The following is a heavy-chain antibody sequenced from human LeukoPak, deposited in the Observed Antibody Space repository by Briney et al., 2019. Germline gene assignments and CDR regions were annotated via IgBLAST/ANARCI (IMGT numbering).Heavy chain of an antibody. CDR2: IYYSGST. J-gene: IGHJ6*03. V-gene: IGHV4-59*01. D-gene: IGHD2-2*01. Sequence: SETLSLTCTVSGGSISSYYWSWIRQPPGKGLEWIGYIYYSGSTNYNPSLKSRDTISVDTSKNQFSLKLSSVTAADTAVYYCARAGCSSTSCYEYYYYYYYMDVWGKGTTVTVSS. CDR3: ARAGCSSTSCYEYYYYYYYMDV. CDR1: GGSISSYY.